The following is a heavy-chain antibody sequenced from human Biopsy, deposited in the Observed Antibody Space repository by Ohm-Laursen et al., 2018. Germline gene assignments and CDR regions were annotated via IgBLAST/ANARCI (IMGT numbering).Heavy chain of an antibody. CDR1: GGSISSYY. CDR3: ARHAPSYSGSYWRYFDL. CDR2: IYYTGST. D-gene: IGHD1-26*01. J-gene: IGHJ2*01. V-gene: IGHV4-59*08. Sequence: SDTLSLTCTVSGGSISSYYWSWIRQPPGKGLEWIGYIYYTGSTNYNPSLKSRAPISVDTPMNHLSLMLTSVTAADTAVYYCARHAPSYSGSYWRYFDLWGRGTLVTVSS.